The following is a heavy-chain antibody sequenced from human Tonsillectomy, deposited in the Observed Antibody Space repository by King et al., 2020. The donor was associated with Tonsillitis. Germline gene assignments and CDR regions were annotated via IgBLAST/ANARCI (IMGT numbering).Heavy chain of an antibody. CDR3: AIGVRGDIYYDLWSGYSTGAAFDV. J-gene: IGHJ3*01. CDR1: GFTFDNYL. D-gene: IGHD3-3*01. V-gene: IGHV3-7*01. Sequence: VQLVESGGGLVQPGGSLRLSCAGSGFTFDNYLMTWVRQAPGKGLEWVANIKQDGSEKSYVDSVKGRFTISRDNAKNSLYLQMNSLRAEDTAVYDCAIGVRGDIYYDLWSGYSTGAAFDVWGQGTIVTV. CDR2: IKQDGSEK.